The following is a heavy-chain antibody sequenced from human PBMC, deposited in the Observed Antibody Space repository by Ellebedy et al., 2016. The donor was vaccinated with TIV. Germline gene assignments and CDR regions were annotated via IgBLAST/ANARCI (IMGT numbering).Heavy chain of an antibody. V-gene: IGHV4-34*01. Sequence: MPSETLSLTCAVYGGSFSGYYWSWIRQPPGKGLEWIGEINHSVSTNYNPSLKSLVTISVDTSKNQFSLKLSSVTAADTAVYYCARGRKYSIGWYSYYYGMDVWGQGTTVTVSS. CDR2: INHSVST. CDR1: GGSFSGYY. D-gene: IGHD6-19*01. CDR3: ARGRKYSIGWYSYYYGMDV. J-gene: IGHJ6*02.